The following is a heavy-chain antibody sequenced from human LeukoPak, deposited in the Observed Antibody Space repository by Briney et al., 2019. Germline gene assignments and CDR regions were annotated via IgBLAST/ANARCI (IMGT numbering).Heavy chain of an antibody. CDR1: GFTFDDYA. D-gene: IGHD4-17*01. CDR2: ISWNSGSI. Sequence: GGSLRLSCAASGFTFDDYAMHWVRQAPGKGQEWVSGISWNSGSIGYADSVKGRFTISRDNAKNSLYLQMNSLRPEDTALYYCAKAGLRGTTTNFDYWGQGTLVTVSS. CDR3: AKAGLRGTTTNFDY. J-gene: IGHJ4*02. V-gene: IGHV3-9*01.